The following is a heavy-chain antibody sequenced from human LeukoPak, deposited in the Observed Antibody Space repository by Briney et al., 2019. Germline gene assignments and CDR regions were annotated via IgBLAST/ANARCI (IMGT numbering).Heavy chain of an antibody. D-gene: IGHD1-26*01. CDR1: GFTFDDYA. J-gene: IGHJ4*02. V-gene: IGHV3-9*01. CDR2: ISWNSGSI. CDR3: AKAASGSYRPVDY. Sequence: GGSLRLSCAASGFTFDDYAMHWVRQAPGKGLEWVSGISWNSGSIGYADSVKGRFTISRDNAKNSLYLQMNSLRAEDTALYYCAKAASGSYRPVDYWGQGTLVTVSS.